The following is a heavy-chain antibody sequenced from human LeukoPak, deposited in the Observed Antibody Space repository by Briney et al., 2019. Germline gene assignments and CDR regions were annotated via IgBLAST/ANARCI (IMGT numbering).Heavy chain of an antibody. CDR3: ARFVRRYYDSSGYYWNYYYYYGMDV. V-gene: IGHV4-34*01. Sequence: SETLSLTCAVYGGSFSGYYWSWIRQPPGKGLEWIGEINHSGSTNYNPSLKSRVTISVDTSKNQFSLKLSSVTAADTAVYYCARFVRRYYDSSGYYWNYYYYYGMDVWGQGTTVTVSS. D-gene: IGHD3-22*01. CDR2: INHSGST. J-gene: IGHJ6*02. CDR1: GGSFSGYY.